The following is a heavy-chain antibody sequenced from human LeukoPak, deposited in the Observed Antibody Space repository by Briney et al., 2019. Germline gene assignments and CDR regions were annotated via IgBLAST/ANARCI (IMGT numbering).Heavy chain of an antibody. CDR1: GGSISSSSYY. CDR2: IYYSGST. D-gene: IGHD3-3*01. V-gene: IGHV4-39*07. CDR3: ARGRRYDFWSGYYRTPTFDY. Sequence: SETLSLTCTVSGGSISSSSYYWGWIRQPPGKGLEWIGSIYYSGSTYYNPSLKSRVTISVDTSKNQFSLKLSSVTAADTAVYYCARGRRYDFWSGYYRTPTFDYWGQGTLVTVSS. J-gene: IGHJ4*02.